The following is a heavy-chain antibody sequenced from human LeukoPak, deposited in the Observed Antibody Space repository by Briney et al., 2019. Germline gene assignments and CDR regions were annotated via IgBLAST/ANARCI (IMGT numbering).Heavy chain of an antibody. J-gene: IGHJ4*02. CDR3: AKDERDTGIVLDY. CDR2: IYSDGRT. V-gene: IGHV3-53*05. Sequence: GGSLRLSCAASGFTVSNKYMTWVRQAPGKGLEWVSLIYSDGRTYYADSVKGRCTISRDSPKNTLYLQLNSLRVEDTAVYYCAKDERDTGIVLDYWGQGTLVTVSS. D-gene: IGHD5-18*01. CDR1: GFTVSNKY.